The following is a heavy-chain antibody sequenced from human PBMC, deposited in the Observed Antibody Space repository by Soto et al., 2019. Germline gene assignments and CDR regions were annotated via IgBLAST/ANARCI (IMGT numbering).Heavy chain of an antibody. V-gene: IGHV4-59*08. D-gene: IGHD3-10*01. CDR3: ARVHPWIYGSVSYYFDY. CDR2: IYYSGST. J-gene: IGHJ4*02. CDR1: GGSISSYY. Sequence: SETLSLTCTVSGGSISSYYCNWSRQPPGKGLEWIGYIYYSGSTYYNPSLKSRVTISVDTSKNQFSLKLSSVTAADTAVYYCARVHPWIYGSVSYYFDYWGQGTLVTVSS.